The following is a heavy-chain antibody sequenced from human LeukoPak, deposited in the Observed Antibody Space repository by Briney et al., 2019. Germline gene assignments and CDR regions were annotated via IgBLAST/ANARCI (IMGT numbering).Heavy chain of an antibody. CDR3: ARPSSGWYLGDAFDI. V-gene: IGHV3-64*01. CDR1: GFTLSSYA. J-gene: IGHJ3*02. Sequence: GGSLRLSCAASGFTLSSYAMHWVRQAPGKGLEYVSAISSNGGSTYYANSVKGRFTISRDNSKNTLYLQMGSLRAEDMAVYYCARPSSGWYLGDAFDIWGQGTMVTVSS. D-gene: IGHD6-19*01. CDR2: ISSNGGST.